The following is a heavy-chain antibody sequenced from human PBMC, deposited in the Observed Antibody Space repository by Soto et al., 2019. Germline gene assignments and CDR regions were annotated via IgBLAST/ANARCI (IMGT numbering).Heavy chain of an antibody. Sequence: LGGSLRLSCAASGFTFAHYAMMWARQAPGRGLEWVSTIDGPTTNTHYIDSVKGRFFISRDNAINTVYLQMNGLRAEDTAVYYCVTWLSAHFDYWGRGTLVTVSS. J-gene: IGHJ4*02. D-gene: IGHD6-19*01. CDR3: VTWLSAHFDY. CDR1: GFTFAHYA. V-gene: IGHV3-23*05. CDR2: IDGPTTNT.